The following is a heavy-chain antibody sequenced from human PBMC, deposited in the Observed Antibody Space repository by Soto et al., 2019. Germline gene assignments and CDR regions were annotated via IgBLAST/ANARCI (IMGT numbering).Heavy chain of an antibody. CDR2: INSFSSTI. J-gene: IGHJ4*02. D-gene: IGHD3-10*01. CDR3: TTGLLWFGEFPNS. Sequence: QTGGSLRLSCAASGFSFPSYSMNWVRQAPGKGLEWVSYINSFSSTIYYADSVKGRFTISRDNAKNSLYLQMNSLRDEDTAVYYCTTGLLWFGEFPNSWGQGTLVTVSS. V-gene: IGHV3-48*02. CDR1: GFSFPSYS.